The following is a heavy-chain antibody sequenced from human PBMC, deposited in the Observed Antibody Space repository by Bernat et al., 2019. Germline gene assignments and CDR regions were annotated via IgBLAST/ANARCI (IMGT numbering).Heavy chain of an antibody. CDR2: IYYSGST. J-gene: IGHJ3*02. D-gene: IGHD6-19*01. V-gene: IGHV4-39*01. Sequence: QLQLQESGPGLVKPSETLSLTCTVSGGSISSSSYYWGWIRQPPGRGLEWIGSIYYSGSTYYNPSLKSRVTISVDTSKNQFSLKLSSVTAADTAVYYCARNMEVVGTPPDAFDTGAKGKMVT. CDR1: GGSISSSSYY. CDR3: ARNMEVVGTPPDAFDT.